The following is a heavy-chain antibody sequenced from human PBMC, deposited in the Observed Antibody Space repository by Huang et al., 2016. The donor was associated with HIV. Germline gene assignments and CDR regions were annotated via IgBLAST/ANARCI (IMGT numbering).Heavy chain of an antibody. CDR1: GGSISSSSYY. CDR3: ASRTTVTTTSNYNYFYMDV. V-gene: IGHV4-39*01. J-gene: IGHJ6*03. D-gene: IGHD4-17*01. Sequence: QLQLQESGPGLVKPSETLSLTCTVSGGSISSSSYYWGWIRKSPEKGLEGIGSNYNIWEGYSNPSLKSQVTMSGDRSVNQFSLKVHSVTAADTAVYYCASRTTVTTTSNYNYFYMDVWGKGTTVIVSS. CDR2: NYNIWEG.